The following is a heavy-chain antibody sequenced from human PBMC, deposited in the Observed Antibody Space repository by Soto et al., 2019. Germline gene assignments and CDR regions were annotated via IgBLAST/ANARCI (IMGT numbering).Heavy chain of an antibody. J-gene: IGHJ3*02. Sequence: QVQLVESGGGVVQPGRSLRLSCAASGFTFSSYGMHWVRQAPGKGLEWVAVISYDGSNKYYADSVKGRFTISRDNSKNTLYLQMNSLRAEDTAVYYCAKLVGDAFDIWGQGTMVTVSS. CDR1: GFTFSSYG. D-gene: IGHD2-8*02. CDR2: ISYDGSNK. CDR3: AKLVGDAFDI. V-gene: IGHV3-30*18.